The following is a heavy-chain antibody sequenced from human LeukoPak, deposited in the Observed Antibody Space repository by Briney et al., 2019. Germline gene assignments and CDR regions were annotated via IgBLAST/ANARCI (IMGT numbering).Heavy chain of an antibody. J-gene: IGHJ6*02. Sequence: SETLSLTCTVSGGSISSGGYYWSWIRQHPGKGLEWIGYIYYSGSTNYNPSLKSRVTISVDTSKKQFSLKLSSVTAADTAVYYCARSVSYYYGMDVWGQGTTVTVSS. V-gene: IGHV4-61*08. CDR3: ARSVSYYYGMDV. D-gene: IGHD3-16*01. CDR1: GGSISSGGYY. CDR2: IYYSGST.